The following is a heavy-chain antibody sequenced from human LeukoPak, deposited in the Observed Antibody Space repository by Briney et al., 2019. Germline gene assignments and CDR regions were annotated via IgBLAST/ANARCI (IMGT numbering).Heavy chain of an antibody. CDR3: ANIAVASFDY. Sequence: SETLSLTCTVSGGSISSSSYYWGWIRQPPGKGLEWIGSIYYSGSTYNNPSLKSRVTISVDTSKNQFSLKLSSVTAADTAVYYCANIAVASFDYWGQGTLVTVSS. V-gene: IGHV4-39*07. CDR1: GGSISSSSYY. CDR2: IYYSGST. D-gene: IGHD6-19*01. J-gene: IGHJ4*02.